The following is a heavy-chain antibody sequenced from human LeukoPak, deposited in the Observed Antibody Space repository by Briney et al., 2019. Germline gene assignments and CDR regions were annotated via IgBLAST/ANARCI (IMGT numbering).Heavy chain of an antibody. J-gene: IGHJ3*02. CDR1: GGSISSYY. Sequence: SETLSLTCTVSGGSISSYYWSWIRQPAGKGLEWIGRIYTSGSTNYNPSLKSRVTMSVDTSKNQFSLKLSSVTAADTAVYYCARDRADYGDFSDAFDIWGQGTMVTVSS. CDR3: ARDRADYGDFSDAFDI. CDR2: IYTSGST. D-gene: IGHD4-17*01. V-gene: IGHV4-4*07.